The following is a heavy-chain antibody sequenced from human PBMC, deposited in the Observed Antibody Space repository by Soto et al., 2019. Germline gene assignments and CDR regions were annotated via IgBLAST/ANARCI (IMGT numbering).Heavy chain of an antibody. CDR1: GFIFRSYA. D-gene: IGHD5-12*01. V-gene: IGHV3-64D*06. CDR3: VKAGYNVYDSGSDI. J-gene: IGHJ3*02. CDR2: ISSDGADT. Sequence: LRLSCSASGFIFRSYAMHWVRQAPGKGLEHVSVISSDGADTYYVDSVKGRFTISRDNSKNTVYLQMTRLRSEDTAVYYCVKAGYNVYDSGSDIWGQGTKVTVSS.